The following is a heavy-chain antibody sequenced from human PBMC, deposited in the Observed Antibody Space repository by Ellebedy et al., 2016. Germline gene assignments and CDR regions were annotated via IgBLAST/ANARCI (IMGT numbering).Heavy chain of an antibody. Sequence: GESLKISXAASGFTFSSYGMHWVRQAPGKGLEWVAVIWYDGSNKYYADSVKGRFTISRDNSKNTLYLQMNSLRAEDTAVYYCARDPYSSSWYPDYWGQGTLVTVSS. D-gene: IGHD6-13*01. V-gene: IGHV3-33*01. CDR2: IWYDGSNK. CDR1: GFTFSSYG. CDR3: ARDPYSSSWYPDY. J-gene: IGHJ4*02.